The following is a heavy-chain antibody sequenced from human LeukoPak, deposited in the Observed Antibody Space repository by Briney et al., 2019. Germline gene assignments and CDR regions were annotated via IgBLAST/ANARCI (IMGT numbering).Heavy chain of an antibody. V-gene: IGHV3-21*01. CDR2: ISSSSSYI. Sequence: PGGSLRLSCAASGFTFSSYSMNWVRQAPGKGLEWVSSISSSSSYIYYADSVKGRFTIPRDNAKNSLYLQMNSLRAEDTAVYYCARDYDILTGEDYWGQGTLVTVSS. CDR3: ARDYDILTGEDY. CDR1: GFTFSSYS. J-gene: IGHJ4*02. D-gene: IGHD3-9*01.